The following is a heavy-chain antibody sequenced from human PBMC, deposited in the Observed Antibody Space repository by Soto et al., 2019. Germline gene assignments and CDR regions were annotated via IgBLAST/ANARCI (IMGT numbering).Heavy chain of an antibody. J-gene: IGHJ5*02. D-gene: IGHD3-3*01. Sequence: ASVKVACKASGYTFTSYGISWVRQAPGQGLEWMGWISAYNGNTNYAQKLQGRVTMTTDTSTSTAYMELRSLRSDDTAVYHCARVEAQYYDFWSGYYGSNWFDPWGQGTLVTVSS. CDR1: GYTFTSYG. V-gene: IGHV1-18*01. CDR2: ISAYNGNT. CDR3: ARVEAQYYDFWSGYYGSNWFDP.